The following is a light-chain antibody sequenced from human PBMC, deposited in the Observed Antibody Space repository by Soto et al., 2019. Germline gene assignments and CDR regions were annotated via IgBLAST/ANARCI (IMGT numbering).Light chain of an antibody. CDR2: DVS. Sequence: QSALTQPASVSGSPGQSITISCTGTSSDVGGYNYVSWYQQHPGKAPKLMIYDVSNRPSGVSNRFSGSKSGNTASLTISGLQAEEEADYYCSSYTSSSTDFGTGTKVTVL. CDR3: SSYTSSSTD. V-gene: IGLV2-14*01. CDR1: SSDVGGYNY. J-gene: IGLJ1*01.